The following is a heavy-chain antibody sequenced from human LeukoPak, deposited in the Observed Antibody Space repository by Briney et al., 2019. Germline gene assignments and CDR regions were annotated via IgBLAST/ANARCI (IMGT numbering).Heavy chain of an antibody. CDR3: ARVLWNDRRDFDY. V-gene: IGHV4-31*03. CDR1: GGSISSGDYY. J-gene: IGHJ4*02. D-gene: IGHD1-1*01. Sequence: SETLSLTCTVSGGSISSGDYYWSWIRQPPGKGLEWIGYIYYRGSTNYNPSLESRVTISVDTSKNQFSLKLTSVTAADTAVYYCARVLWNDRRDFDYWGQGTLVTVSS. CDR2: IYYRGST.